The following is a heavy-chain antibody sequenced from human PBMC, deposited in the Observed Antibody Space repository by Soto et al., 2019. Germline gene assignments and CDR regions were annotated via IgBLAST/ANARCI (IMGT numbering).Heavy chain of an antibody. CDR1: GFTFNNYG. V-gene: IGHV3-7*03. J-gene: IGHJ6*02. Sequence: GGSLRLSCAASGFTFNNYGVAWVRQAPGKGLEWVANIKQDGSEKYYVDSVKGRFTISRDTSKNQFSLKLSSVTAADTAVYYCARAYNWGSLYYYGMDVWGQGTTVTVSS. CDR2: IKQDGSEK. D-gene: IGHD1-20*01. CDR3: ARAYNWGSLYYYGMDV.